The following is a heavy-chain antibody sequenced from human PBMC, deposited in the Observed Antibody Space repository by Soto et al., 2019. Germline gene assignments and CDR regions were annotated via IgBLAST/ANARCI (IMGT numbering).Heavy chain of an antibody. V-gene: IGHV1-2*04. J-gene: IGHJ3*02. D-gene: IGHD6-6*01. CDR2: INPNSGGT. CDR1: GYTFTGYY. Sequence: ASVKVSCKASGYTFTGYYMHWVRQAPGQGLEWMGWINPNSGGTNYAQKFQGWVTMTRDTSISTAYMELSRLRSEDTAVYYCARGDTIAARPVDAFDIWGQGTMVTVSS. CDR3: ARGDTIAARPVDAFDI.